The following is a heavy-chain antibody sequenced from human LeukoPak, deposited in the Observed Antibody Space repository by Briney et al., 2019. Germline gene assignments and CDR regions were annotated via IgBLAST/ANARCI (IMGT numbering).Heavy chain of an antibody. CDR2: INWNGGST. J-gene: IGHJ4*02. D-gene: IGHD6-19*01. V-gene: IGHV3-20*03. CDR3: ARVKDSSGWVDY. CDR1: GFPFDDYG. Sequence: GGALRLSFAASGFPFDDYGMRWGRPAPGKGVEWGSGINWNGGSTGYSDSVKGRFTISIHNAKNSLYLQMNSLRAEDTALYYCARVKDSSGWVDYWGQGTLVTVSS.